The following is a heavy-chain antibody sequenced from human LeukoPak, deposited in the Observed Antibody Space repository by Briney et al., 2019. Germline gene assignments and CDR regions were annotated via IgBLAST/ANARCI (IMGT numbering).Heavy chain of an antibody. CDR1: GFTLGSHD. V-gene: IGHV3-13*01. Sequence: QSGGSLRLSCTAPGFTLGSHDMHWFRKTTGEGLEWVAAIASGFQTFYAGSVKGRFTVSREDAKNSLYLQMNSLRAGDTAVYYCVREARGYHYAYFDYWGQGTLVTVSS. J-gene: IGHJ4*02. CDR3: VREARGYHYAYFDY. D-gene: IGHD5-18*01. CDR2: IASGFQT.